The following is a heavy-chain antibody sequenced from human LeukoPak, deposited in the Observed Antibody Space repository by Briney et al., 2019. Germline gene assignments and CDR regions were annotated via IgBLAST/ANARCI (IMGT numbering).Heavy chain of an antibody. Sequence: SETLSLTCIVSGGSISRSNYYWSWIRQPPGKGLEWIGDIYYSGSTNYNPSLKSRVTISVDTSKNQFSLRLSSVTAADTAVYYSARLASGSYGPLTPFDYWGQGTLVTVSS. V-gene: IGHV4-61*05. CDR1: GGSISRSNYY. J-gene: IGHJ4*02. CDR2: IYYSGST. D-gene: IGHD5-18*01. CDR3: ARLASGSYGPLTPFDY.